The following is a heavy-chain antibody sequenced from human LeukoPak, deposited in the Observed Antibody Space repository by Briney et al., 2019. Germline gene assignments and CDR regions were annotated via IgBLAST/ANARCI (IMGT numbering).Heavy chain of an antibody. CDR1: ASTFSIYT. CDR2: LRYEGSNK. J-gene: IGHJ4*02. V-gene: IGHV3-30*04. D-gene: IGHD3-22*01. Sequence: GGSLPPTCPASASTFSIYTMHGVRQAPGKGLEWVSILRYEGSNKYNGASVKGRLTLSRDHSKTTLYLQMKSLRTEDTAVYYCSIDPYYYDSSGCFDYWGQGSLVTVSS. CDR3: SIDPYYYDSSGCFDY.